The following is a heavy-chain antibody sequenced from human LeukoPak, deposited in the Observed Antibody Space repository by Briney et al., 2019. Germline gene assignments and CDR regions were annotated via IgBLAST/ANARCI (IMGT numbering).Heavy chain of an antibody. Sequence: GGSLRLSCAASGFTFSYYIMNWVRQAPGRGLEWVAYIGSTTSTMYYADSVKGRFTISRDNAKNSLYLQMNSLRDEDTAVYYCARGRDYPHWGQGALVTVSS. CDR1: GFTFSYYI. CDR3: ARGRDYPH. V-gene: IGHV3-48*02. CDR2: IGSTTSTM. D-gene: IGHD3-16*01. J-gene: IGHJ4*02.